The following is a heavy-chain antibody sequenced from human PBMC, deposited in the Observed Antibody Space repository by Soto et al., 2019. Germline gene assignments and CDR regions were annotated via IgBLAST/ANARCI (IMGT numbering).Heavy chain of an antibody. D-gene: IGHD2-2*02. CDR3: ARVSIVVVPAAIGDYYYYGMDV. CDR1: GYTFTGYY. V-gene: IGHV1-2*02. CDR2: INPNSGGT. J-gene: IGHJ6*02. Sequence: AAVKVSCKACGYTFTGYYMHWVRQAPGQGLEWMGWINPNSGGTNCAQKFQGRVTMTRDTSISTAYMELSRLRSDDTAVYYCARVSIVVVPAAIGDYYYYGMDVWGQGTTVTVSS.